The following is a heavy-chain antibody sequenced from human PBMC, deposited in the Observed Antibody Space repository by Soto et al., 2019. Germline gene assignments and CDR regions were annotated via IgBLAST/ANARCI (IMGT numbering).Heavy chain of an antibody. D-gene: IGHD4-17*01. Sequence: QITLKESGPTLVKPTQTLTLTCTFSGFSVSTSGVGVGWIRQPPGKALAWLALIYWDDDKRYSPSLKSRLTNTKDTSKPQVVITITNMDPVDTATYYCAYGDYVGNWFDPWGQGTLVTVSS. V-gene: IGHV2-5*02. J-gene: IGHJ5*02. CDR2: IYWDDDK. CDR3: AYGDYVGNWFDP. CDR1: GFSVSTSGVG.